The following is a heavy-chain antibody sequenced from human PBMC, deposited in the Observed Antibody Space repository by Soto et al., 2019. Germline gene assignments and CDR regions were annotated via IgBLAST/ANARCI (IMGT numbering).Heavy chain of an antibody. V-gene: IGHV4-30-4*01. CDR2: IYYSGST. J-gene: IGHJ1*01. D-gene: IGHD2-15*01. Sequence: QVQLQESGPGLVKPSQTLSLTCTVSGGSISSGDYYWSWIRQPPGKGLEWIGYIYYSGSTYYNPSLKSRVTRSVDTSKNRFSLKLSSVTAADTAVYYCARRPQDCSGGRCYLYFHHWGQGTLVTVSS. CDR3: ARRPQDCSGGRCYLYFHH. CDR1: GGSISSGDYY.